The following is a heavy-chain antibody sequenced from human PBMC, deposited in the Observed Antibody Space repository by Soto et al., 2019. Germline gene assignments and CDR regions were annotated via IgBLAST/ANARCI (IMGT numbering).Heavy chain of an antibody. V-gene: IGHV3-21*01. D-gene: IGHD3-22*01. J-gene: IGHJ4*02. CDR2: ISSSSSYI. CDR1: GFTFSSYS. Sequence: SLRLSCAASGFTFSSYSINWVRQAPGKGLEWVSSISSSSSYIYYADSVKGRFTISRDNAKNSLYLQMNSLRAEDTAVYYCARDLAYYYDSSGLDYWGQGTLVTVSS. CDR3: ARDLAYYYDSSGLDY.